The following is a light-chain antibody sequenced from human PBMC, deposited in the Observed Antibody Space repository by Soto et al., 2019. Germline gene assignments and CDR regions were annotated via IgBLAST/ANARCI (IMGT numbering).Light chain of an antibody. CDR2: DAS. CDR3: QQYDNLPPFP. CDR1: QDISNY. J-gene: IGKJ3*01. V-gene: IGKV1-33*01. Sequence: DIQMTQSPSSLSASVGDRVTITCQASQDISNYLNWYQQKPGKAPKLLIYDASNLETRVPSRFSGSGSGTDFTFTISSLQAEDITKYYCQQYDNLPPFPFGPGNKVHIK.